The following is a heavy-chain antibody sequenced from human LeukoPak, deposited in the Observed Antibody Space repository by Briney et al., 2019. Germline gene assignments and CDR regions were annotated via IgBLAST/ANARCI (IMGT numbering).Heavy chain of an antibody. CDR1: GFTFSSYA. J-gene: IGHJ4*02. V-gene: IGHV3-30-3*01. D-gene: IGHD3-22*01. CDR3: ARDYLYGSGYSGY. CDR2: ISYDGSNK. Sequence: GRSLRLSCAASGFTFSSYAMHWVRQAPGKGLEWVAVISYDGSNKYYADSVKGRFTISRDNSKNTLYLQMNSLRAEDTAVYYCARDYLYGSGYSGYWGQGTLVTVPS.